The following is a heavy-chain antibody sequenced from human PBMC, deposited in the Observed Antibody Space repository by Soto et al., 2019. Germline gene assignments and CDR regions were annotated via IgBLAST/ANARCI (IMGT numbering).Heavy chain of an antibody. D-gene: IGHD3-10*01. CDR1: GGSISSYY. CDR3: ARGGSEGGLDV. J-gene: IGHJ6*02. CDR2: IYYSGNT. V-gene: IGHV4-59*01. Sequence: PSETLSLTCTVSGGSISSYYWSWIRQPPGKGLEWIGYIYYSGNTNYNPSLKSRVTMSVDTSKNHFYLTLTSATAADTAVYFCARGGSEGGLDVWGQGTTVTVSS.